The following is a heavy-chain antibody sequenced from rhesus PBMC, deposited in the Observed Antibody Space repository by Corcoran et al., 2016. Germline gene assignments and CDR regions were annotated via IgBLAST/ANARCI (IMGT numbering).Heavy chain of an antibody. D-gene: IGHD7-45*01. V-gene: IGHV4-122*02. Sequence: QVQLQESGPGLVKPSETLSLTCAVSVYSLRSGSYWSWISQPPGKGLEWIGYITYSGRTSYNPALKSRVTISRDTSKNQFSLKLSSVTAADTAVYYCARTNWGTPYWYFDIWGPGTPITISS. CDR1: VYSLRSGSY. J-gene: IGHJ2*01. CDR3: ARTNWGTPYWYFDI. CDR2: ITYSGRT.